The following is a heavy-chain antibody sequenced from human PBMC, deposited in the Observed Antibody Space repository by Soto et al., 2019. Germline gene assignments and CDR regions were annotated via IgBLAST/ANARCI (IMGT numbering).Heavy chain of an antibody. J-gene: IGHJ6*02. D-gene: IGHD2-2*01. CDR1: GYSFTSYW. CDR3: ARRGWSRGYCSSTSCPDYYYYYGMDV. V-gene: IGHV5-51*01. Sequence: GESLKISCKGSGYSFTSYWIGWVRQMPGKGLECMGIIYPGDSDTRYSPSFQGQVTISADKSISTAYLQWSGLKASDTAMYYCARRGWSRGYCSSTSCPDYYYYYGMDVWGQGTTVTVSS. CDR2: IYPGDSDT.